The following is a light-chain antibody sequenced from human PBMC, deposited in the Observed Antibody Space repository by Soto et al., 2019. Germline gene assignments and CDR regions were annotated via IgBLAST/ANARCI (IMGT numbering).Light chain of an antibody. CDR1: QSVSSSY. CDR2: GAS. V-gene: IGKV3-20*01. Sequence: EIVLTQSPGTLSLSPGERATLSCRASQSVSSSYLARYQQKPGQAPRLRIYGASSRATGLPYRFSGSGCGTDFTLTISRLEPEDFAVYYCQQYGSSPPITFGQGTRLEIK. J-gene: IGKJ5*01. CDR3: QQYGSSPPIT.